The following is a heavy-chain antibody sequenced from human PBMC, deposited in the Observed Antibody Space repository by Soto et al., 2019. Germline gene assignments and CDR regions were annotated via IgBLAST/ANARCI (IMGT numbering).Heavy chain of an antibody. CDR2: ISYDGSNK. V-gene: IGHV3-30-3*01. J-gene: IGHJ4*02. CDR1: GFTFSSYA. Sequence: PGGSLRLSCAASGFTFSSYAMHWVRQAPGKGLEWVAVISYDGSNKYYADSVKGRFTISRDNSKNTLYLQMNSLRAEDTAVYYCARVRGTIAAASADPIDYWGQGTLVTVSS. D-gene: IGHD6-6*01. CDR3: ARVRGTIAAASADPIDY.